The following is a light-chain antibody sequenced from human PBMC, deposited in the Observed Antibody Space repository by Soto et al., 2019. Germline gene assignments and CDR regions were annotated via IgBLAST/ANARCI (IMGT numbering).Light chain of an antibody. CDR1: QSVSASY. CDR2: DAS. J-gene: IGKJ1*01. CDR3: QQYGYSTPWT. Sequence: EVGFTQSPCTLSLSPGERATLSCRASQSVSASYLAWYQQKPGQAPRLLIYDASNRATGIPDRFSGSGSGTDFTLTISRLEPEDFAVYYCQQYGYSTPWTFGQGTKVDI. V-gene: IGKV3-20*01.